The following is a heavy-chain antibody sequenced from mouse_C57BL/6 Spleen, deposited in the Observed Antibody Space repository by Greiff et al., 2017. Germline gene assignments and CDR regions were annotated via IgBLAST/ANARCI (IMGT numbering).Heavy chain of an antibody. CDR3: GYSNSWVAY. CDR1: GYTFTSYW. D-gene: IGHD2-5*01. J-gene: IGHJ3*01. Sequence: VQLQQPGAELVKPGASVKLSCKASGYTFTSYWMQWVKQRPGQGLEWIGEIDPSDSYTNYNQKFKGKATLTVDTSSSTAYMQLSSLTSEDSAVYYCGYSNSWVAYWGQGTLGTVSA. CDR2: IDPSDSYT. V-gene: IGHV1-50*01.